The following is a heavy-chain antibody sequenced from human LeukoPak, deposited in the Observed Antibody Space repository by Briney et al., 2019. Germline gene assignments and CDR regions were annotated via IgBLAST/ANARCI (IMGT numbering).Heavy chain of an antibody. D-gene: IGHD1-7*01. V-gene: IGHV3-30-3*01. Sequence: PGGSLRLSCAASGFTFSSYAMHWVRQAAGKGLEWVAVISYDGSNKYYAHSVKGRFTISRDNSKNTLYLQMNSLRAEDTAVYYCARAGTGFDAFDIWGQGTMVTVSS. CDR3: ARAGTGFDAFDI. CDR1: GFTFSSYA. J-gene: IGHJ3*02. CDR2: ISYDGSNK.